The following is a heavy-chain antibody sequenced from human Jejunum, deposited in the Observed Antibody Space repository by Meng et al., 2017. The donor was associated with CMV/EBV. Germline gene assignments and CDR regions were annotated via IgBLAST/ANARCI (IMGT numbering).Heavy chain of an antibody. CDR2: MKTDGSEK. D-gene: IGHD1-14*01. CDR3: ARLFTTTFGHSFDI. Sequence: GFIFRNYWMSWARQAPGRGLEWVASMKTDGSEKYYVDSVKGRFTMSRDNAKNSLYLQMNSLRAEDTAVYYCARLFTTTFGHSFDIWGQGTMVTVSS. CDR1: GFIFRNYW. J-gene: IGHJ3*02. V-gene: IGHV3-7*01.